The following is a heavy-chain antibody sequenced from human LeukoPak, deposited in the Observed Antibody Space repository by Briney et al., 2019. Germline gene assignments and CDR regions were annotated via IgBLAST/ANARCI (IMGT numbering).Heavy chain of an antibody. V-gene: IGHV4-59*01. CDR2: IYYSGNT. CDR1: GGSISSYY. CDR3: ARVVISGSYTPLTVDY. D-gene: IGHD1-26*01. J-gene: IGHJ4*02. Sequence: SETLSLTCTVSGGSISSYYWSWIRQPPGKGLEWIGYIYYSGNTNYNPSLKSRVTISVDTSKNQFSLKLGSVTAADTAVYYCARVVISGSYTPLTVDYWGQGTLVTVSS.